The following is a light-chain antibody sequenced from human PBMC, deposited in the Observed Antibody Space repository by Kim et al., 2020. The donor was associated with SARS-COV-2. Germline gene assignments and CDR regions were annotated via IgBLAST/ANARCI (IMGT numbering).Light chain of an antibody. CDR2: DAS. V-gene: IGKV3-11*01. Sequence: EIVLSQSPATLSLPPGERATLSCRASQSVGRYLDWFQQKPGAPPRLLIYDASTRAPGIPVRFSGSGSGTDFTLTISSLDPEDSALYYCQQRSNWPPLSFGGGTKVGIK. J-gene: IGKJ4*01. CDR3: QQRSNWPPLS. CDR1: QSVGRY.